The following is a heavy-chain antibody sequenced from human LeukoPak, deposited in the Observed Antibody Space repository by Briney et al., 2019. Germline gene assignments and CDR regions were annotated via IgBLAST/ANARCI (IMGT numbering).Heavy chain of an antibody. CDR2: IYYSGNT. CDR1: GGSISSYY. D-gene: IGHD2-15*01. J-gene: IGHJ3*02. CDR3: ARSYCGGGSCGAFDI. V-gene: IGHV4-59*01. Sequence: SETLSLTCTVSGGSISSYYWSWIRQPPGKGLEWIGYIYYSGNTNYNPSLTSRVTISVDTSKNQSSLRLSSVTAADTAVYYCARSYCGGGSCGAFDIWGQGTMVTVSS.